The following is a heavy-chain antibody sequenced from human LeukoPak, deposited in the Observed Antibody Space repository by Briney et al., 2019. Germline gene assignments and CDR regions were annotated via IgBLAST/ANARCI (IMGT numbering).Heavy chain of an antibody. Sequence: PGGSLRLSCAASGFMFSNYWMSWVRQAPGKGLEWVANIKQDGSESRYVDSVKGRFTISRDNAKNSLYLQMNSLRGEDTAVYYCAKRGYCSGRTCSSFDSWGQGTLVTVSS. D-gene: IGHD2-15*01. CDR2: IKQDGSES. V-gene: IGHV3-7*01. CDR3: AKRGYCSGRTCSSFDS. CDR1: GFMFSNYW. J-gene: IGHJ4*02.